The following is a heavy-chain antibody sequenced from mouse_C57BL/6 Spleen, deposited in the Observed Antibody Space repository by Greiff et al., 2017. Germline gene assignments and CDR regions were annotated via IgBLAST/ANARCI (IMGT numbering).Heavy chain of an antibody. CDR2: IDPEDGDT. Sequence: VQLQQSGAELVRPGASVKLSCTASGFNIKDYYMHWVKQRPEQGLEWIGRIDPEDGDTEYAPKFQGKATMTADTSSNTAYLQLSSLTSAATSVYSTTTEYYWAMDYWGQGTSVTVSS. CDR1: GFNIKDYY. V-gene: IGHV14-1*01. J-gene: IGHJ4*01. CDR3: TTEYYWAMDY.